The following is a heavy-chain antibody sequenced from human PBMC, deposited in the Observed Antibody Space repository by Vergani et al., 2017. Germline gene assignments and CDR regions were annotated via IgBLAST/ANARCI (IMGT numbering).Heavy chain of an antibody. CDR1: GGTFSSYT. D-gene: IGHD3-16*01. J-gene: IGHJ4*02. V-gene: IGHV1-69*04. Sequence: QVQLVHSGAEVKKPGSSVKVSCKASGGTFSSYTISWVRQAPGQGLEWMGRIIPILGIANYAQKFQGRVTITADKSTSTAYMALSSLRSEDTAVYYCARDVGGAFGSYFDYWGQGTLVTVSS. CDR2: IIPILGIA. CDR3: ARDVGGAFGSYFDY.